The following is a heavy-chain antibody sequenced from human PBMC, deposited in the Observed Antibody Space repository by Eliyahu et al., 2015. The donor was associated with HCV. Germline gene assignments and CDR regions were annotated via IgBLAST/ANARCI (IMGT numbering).Heavy chain of an antibody. V-gene: IGHV3-23*01. CDR1: GFTFSSYA. J-gene: IGHJ4*02. CDR2: ISGSGGST. D-gene: IGHD5-18*01. CDR3: AKVAIRDTATVPHFDY. Sequence: EVQLLESGGGLVHPGGSLRLSCAASGFTFSSYAMSWVRQAPGKGLKWVSSISGSGGSTYHADSVKGRFTISRDNSKNTLYLQMNSLRAEDTAVYYCAKVAIRDTATVPHFDYWGQGTLVTVSS.